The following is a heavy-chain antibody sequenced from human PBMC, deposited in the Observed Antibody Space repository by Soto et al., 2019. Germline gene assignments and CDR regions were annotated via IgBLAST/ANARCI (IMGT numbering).Heavy chain of an antibody. V-gene: IGHV1-69*01. J-gene: IGHJ5*02. D-gene: IGHD3-22*01. CDR3: ARVSYDSSGYYHWFDP. CDR1: GGTFSSYA. CDR2: IIPIFGTA. Sequence: QVQLVQSGAEVKKPGSSVQVSCKASGGTFSSYAISWVRQAPGQGLEWMGGIIPIFGTANYAQKFQGRVTITADESTSAAYMELSSLRSDDTAVYYCARVSYDSSGYYHWFDPWGQGTLVTVSS.